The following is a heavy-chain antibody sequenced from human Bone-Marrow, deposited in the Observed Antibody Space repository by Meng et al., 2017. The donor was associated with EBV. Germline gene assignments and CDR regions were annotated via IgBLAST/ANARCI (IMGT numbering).Heavy chain of an antibody. CDR1: GDSSSSCDY. Sequence: QLQLRESGPGQVKPSETLSLTCTVSGDSSSSCDYWGWIRQPPGRGLEWIGSVHYTGSTYYSPSLKSRVTVSVDTSKNQFSLRLTSVTAADTAVYYCARPFPSWQSPRLDPFGAWGQGTLVTVSS. J-gene: IGHJ5*02. D-gene: IGHD6-19*01. V-gene: IGHV4-39*01. CDR2: VHYTGST. CDR3: ARPFPSWQSPRLDPFGA.